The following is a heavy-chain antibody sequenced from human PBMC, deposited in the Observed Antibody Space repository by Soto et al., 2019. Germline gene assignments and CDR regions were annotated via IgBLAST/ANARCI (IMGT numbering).Heavy chain of an antibody. J-gene: IGHJ4*02. CDR3: AKDHSSGWYVAYFDY. CDR2: ISGSGGST. Sequence: GGSLRLSCAASGFTFSSYAMSWVRQAPGKGLEWVSAISGSGGSTYYADSVKGRFTISRDNSKNTLYLQMNSLRAEDTAVYYCAKDHSSGWYVAYFDYWGQGTLVTVSS. D-gene: IGHD6-19*01. V-gene: IGHV3-23*01. CDR1: GFTFSSYA.